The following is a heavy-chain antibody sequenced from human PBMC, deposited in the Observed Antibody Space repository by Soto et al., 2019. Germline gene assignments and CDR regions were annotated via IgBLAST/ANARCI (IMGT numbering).Heavy chain of an antibody. D-gene: IGHD2-2*01. CDR1: GASVSTYY. J-gene: IGHJ6*02. Sequence: PSETLSLTCTVSGASVSTYYWNWIRQPAGKGLEWIGRIYTSGSTNYNASLKSRVTMSVDTSKNQFSLKLSSVTAADSAAYYCARTQGYCTTTSCSYGMDVWGQGTTVTVSS. CDR2: IYTSGST. CDR3: ARTQGYCTTTSCSYGMDV. V-gene: IGHV4-4*07.